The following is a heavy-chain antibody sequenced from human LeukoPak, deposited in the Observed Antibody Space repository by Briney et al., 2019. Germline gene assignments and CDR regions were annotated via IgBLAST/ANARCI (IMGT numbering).Heavy chain of an antibody. J-gene: IGHJ4*02. CDR1: GYTFTDYN. Sequence: GASVKVSCKASGYTFTDYNIHWVRQAPGQGLEWMGWINPNSGGTNYAQRFQGMVTMTRDTSISTAYMDLGSLKSDDTDTYFCSVWFGEFAHWGQGTLVTVSS. D-gene: IGHD3-10*01. CDR3: SVWFGEFAH. CDR2: INPNSGGT. V-gene: IGHV1-2*02.